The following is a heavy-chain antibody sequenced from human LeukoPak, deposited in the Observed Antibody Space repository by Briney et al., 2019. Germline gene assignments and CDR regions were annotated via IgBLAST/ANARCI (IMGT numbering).Heavy chain of an antibody. CDR1: GGSISGYY. CDR3: ARHRGHYNAHDAFDI. CDR2: IYYSGST. D-gene: IGHD3-9*01. J-gene: IGHJ3*02. V-gene: IGHV4-59*08. Sequence: SETLSLTCTVSGGSISGYYWSWVRQPPGKGLEWTGYIYYSGSTTYNPSLRSRVTISVDTSKDLFSLRLTSVTAADTALYYCARHRGHYNAHDAFDIWGQGTWVAVSS.